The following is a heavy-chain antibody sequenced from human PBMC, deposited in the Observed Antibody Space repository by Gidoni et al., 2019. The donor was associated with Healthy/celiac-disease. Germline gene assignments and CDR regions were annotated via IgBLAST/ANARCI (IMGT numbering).Heavy chain of an antibody. J-gene: IGHJ3*02. CDR3: ARDRLVVVPAARTLGVWDAFDI. Sequence: QVQLVQSGAEVKKPGSSLKVSCKASVGTFSSSPIRWVRQAPGQGLEWMGGVIPIFGTENYAQKFQGRGTITADESTSTAYMELSSLRSEDTAVYYCARDRLVVVPAARTLGVWDAFDIWGQGTMVTVSS. CDR1: VGTFSSSP. CDR2: VIPIFGTE. V-gene: IGHV1-69*01. D-gene: IGHD2-2*01.